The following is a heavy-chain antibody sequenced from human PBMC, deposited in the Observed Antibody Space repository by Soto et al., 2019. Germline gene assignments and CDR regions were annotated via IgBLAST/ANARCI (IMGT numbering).Heavy chain of an antibody. CDR3: ARGAKGQWLVEH. J-gene: IGHJ1*01. CDR1: GFTFSSYW. Sequence: EVQLVESGGGLVQPGGSLRLSCAASGFTFSSYWMHWVRQAPGKGLVWVSRINSDGSNTNYADSVKGRLTISRDNAKDTVYLEMNSLRAEDTVVYYCARGAKGQWLVEHWGQGTLVTVSS. D-gene: IGHD6-19*01. CDR2: INSDGSNT. V-gene: IGHV3-74*01.